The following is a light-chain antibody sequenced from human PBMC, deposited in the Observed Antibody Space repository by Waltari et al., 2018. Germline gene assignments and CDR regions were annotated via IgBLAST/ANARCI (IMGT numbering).Light chain of an antibody. Sequence: IQLTQSPSSLSASVGARVTITCRASQGISSYLALYQQTPGKAPHLLIYSASTLQRGVPSRFSGSGSGTDFTLTISSMQPEDFATYYCQQLNSYPSITFGQGTRLEIK. CDR2: SAS. CDR1: QGISSY. CDR3: QQLNSYPSIT. V-gene: IGKV1-9*01. J-gene: IGKJ5*01.